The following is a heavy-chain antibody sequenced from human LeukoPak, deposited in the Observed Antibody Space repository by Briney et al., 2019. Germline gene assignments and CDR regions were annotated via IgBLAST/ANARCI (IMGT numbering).Heavy chain of an antibody. V-gene: IGHV3-30*04. Sequence: GGSLRLSCTASGFTFSTYAMHWVRQAPGKGLEWVAALSYDGSNKYYADSVKGRFTISRDNSKNTLYLQMNSLRAEDTAVYYCAKEGCSSTSCSFDDYWGQGTLVTVSS. CDR3: AKEGCSSTSCSFDDY. CDR1: GFTFSTYA. CDR2: LSYDGSNK. D-gene: IGHD2-2*01. J-gene: IGHJ4*02.